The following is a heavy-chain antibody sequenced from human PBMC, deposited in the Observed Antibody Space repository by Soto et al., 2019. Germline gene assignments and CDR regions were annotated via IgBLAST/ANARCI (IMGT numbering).Heavy chain of an antibody. CDR3: AKGDVPLGRDAFEI. CDR1: GFAFSSYG. CDR2: ISYDGRNK. V-gene: IGHV3-30*18. D-gene: IGHD3-16*01. Sequence: GGSLRLSCAACGFAFSSYGMHWVRKDPGKGLEWVAVISYDGRNKYYADSVKGRFTISRDNSKNTLYLQMNSLRAEDTAVYYCAKGDVPLGRDAFEIWGQGTMVPVSS. J-gene: IGHJ3*02.